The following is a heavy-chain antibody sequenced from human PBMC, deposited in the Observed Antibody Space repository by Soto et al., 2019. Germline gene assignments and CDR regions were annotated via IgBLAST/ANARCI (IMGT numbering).Heavy chain of an antibody. CDR1: GFTCSRYT. CDR3: ARGGIVLVPSRRFDY. CDR2: ISTSSSYT. Sequence: GGSLRLSCAASGFTCSRYTLNWVRQAPGRGLEWISSISTSSSYTYYADSVKGRFTISRDNAMNSLYLQMDSLRADDTAVYYCARGGIVLVPSRRFDYWGPGPLVTVSS. V-gene: IGHV3-21*01. J-gene: IGHJ4*02. D-gene: IGHD2-2*01.